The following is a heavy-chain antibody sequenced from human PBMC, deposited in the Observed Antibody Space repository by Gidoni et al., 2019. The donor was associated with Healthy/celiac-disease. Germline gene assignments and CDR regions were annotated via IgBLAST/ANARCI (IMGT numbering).Heavy chain of an antibody. Sequence: QVQLQESGPGLVKASETLSLTCTVSGGSISSYYWSWIRQPPGKGLEWIGYIYYSGSTNYNPSLKSRVTISVDTSKNQFSLKLSSVTAADTTVYYCARNSHYDFWSGYYKPDYYYGMDVWGQGTTVTVSS. CDR2: IYYSGST. J-gene: IGHJ6*02. V-gene: IGHV4-59*01. CDR1: GGSISSYY. CDR3: ARNSHYDFWSGYYKPDYYYGMDV. D-gene: IGHD3-3*01.